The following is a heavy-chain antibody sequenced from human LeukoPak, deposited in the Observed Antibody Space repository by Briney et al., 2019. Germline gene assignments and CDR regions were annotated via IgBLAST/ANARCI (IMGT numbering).Heavy chain of an antibody. V-gene: IGHV1-2*02. CDR3: AREMATRSEYFQH. J-gene: IGHJ1*01. CDR2: INPNSGGT. CDR1: GYTFTGYY. D-gene: IGHD5-24*01. Sequence: ASVKVSCKASGYTFTGYYMHWVRQAPGQGLEWMGWINPNSGGTNYAQKFQGRVTMTRDTSNSTAYMELSRLRSDDTAVYYCAREMATRSEYFQHWGQGTLVTVSS.